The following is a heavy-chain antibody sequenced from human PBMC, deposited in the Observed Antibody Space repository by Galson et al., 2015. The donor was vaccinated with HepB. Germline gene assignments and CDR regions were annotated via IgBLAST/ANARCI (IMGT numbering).Heavy chain of an antibody. CDR3: ARGLYVMDV. CDR1: GFTFNNYW. Sequence: SLRLSCAASGFTFNNYWMTWVRQAPGKGLEWVANINQDGSGKDYVDSVKGRFTISRDNAENTLYLQMNSLRVEDTAVYHCARGLYVMDVWGQGTTVTVSS. CDR2: INQDGSGK. V-gene: IGHV3-7*01. J-gene: IGHJ6*02.